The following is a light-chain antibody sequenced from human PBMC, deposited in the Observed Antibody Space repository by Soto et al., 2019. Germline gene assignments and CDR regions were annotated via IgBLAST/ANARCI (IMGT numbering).Light chain of an antibody. CDR1: HSISSW. V-gene: IGKV1-5*01. J-gene: IGKJ2*01. CDR3: QQYNSYPYT. Sequence: DIQMTQSPSTLSASVGDRVTITCRASHSISSWLAWYQQKPGKAPKLLIYDASRLESGVPSRFSGSGSGTEFTLTISSLQPDDFATYYCQQYNSYPYTFGQGTKLEIK. CDR2: DAS.